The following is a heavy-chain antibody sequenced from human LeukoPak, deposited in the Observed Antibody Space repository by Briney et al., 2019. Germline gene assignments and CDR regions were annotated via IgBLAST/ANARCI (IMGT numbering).Heavy chain of an antibody. J-gene: IGHJ4*02. V-gene: IGHV3-30-3*01. D-gene: IGHD1-26*01. CDR1: GFTFSSYA. Sequence: GGSLRLSCAASGFTFSSYAMHWVRQAPGKGLEWVAVISYDGSNKYYADSVKGRFTISRDNSKNTLCLQMNSLRAEDTAVYYCASISGSPGYWGQGTLFTVSS. CDR2: ISYDGSNK. CDR3: ASISGSPGY.